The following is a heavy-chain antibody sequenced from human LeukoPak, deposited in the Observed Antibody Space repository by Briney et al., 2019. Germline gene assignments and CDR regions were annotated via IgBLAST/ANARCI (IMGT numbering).Heavy chain of an antibody. CDR1: GFTFSSYS. D-gene: IGHD6-13*01. Sequence: GGSLRLSCAASGFTFSSYSMNWVRQAPGKGLEWASSISSSSYIYYADSVKGRFTISRDNAKNSLYLQMNSLRAEDTAVYYCARGIAAAGPDYWGQGTLVTVSS. J-gene: IGHJ4*02. CDR3: ARGIAAAGPDY. V-gene: IGHV3-21*01. CDR2: ISSSSYI.